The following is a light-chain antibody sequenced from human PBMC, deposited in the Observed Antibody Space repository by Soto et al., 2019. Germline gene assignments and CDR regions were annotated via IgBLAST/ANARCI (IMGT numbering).Light chain of an antibody. CDR2: GAS. V-gene: IGKV3-20*01. J-gene: IGKJ5*01. Sequence: IVLTQSPGTLSLSPGERGALSCRASQSVSSNYVAWYQQKPGQAPRLLISGASNRATGTPDRFSGSGSGTDFTLTISRLEPEDFAVYYCQQYGSSPMTFGQGTRLEIK. CDR3: QQYGSSPMT. CDR1: QSVSSNY.